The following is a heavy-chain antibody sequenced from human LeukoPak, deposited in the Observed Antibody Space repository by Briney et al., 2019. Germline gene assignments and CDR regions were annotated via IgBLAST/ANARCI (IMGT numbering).Heavy chain of an antibody. CDR1: GYSISSGYY. D-gene: IGHD2-2*02. CDR3: AKHAPKEGWCSSTSCYTQAFDI. Sequence: SETLSLTCAVSGYSISSGYYGGWIRQPPGKGLEWIGSIYHSGSTYYNPSLKSRVTISVDTSKNQFSLKLSSVTAADTAVYYCAKHAPKEGWCSSTSCYTQAFDIWGQGTMVTVSS. J-gene: IGHJ3*02. CDR2: IYHSGST. V-gene: IGHV4-38-2*01.